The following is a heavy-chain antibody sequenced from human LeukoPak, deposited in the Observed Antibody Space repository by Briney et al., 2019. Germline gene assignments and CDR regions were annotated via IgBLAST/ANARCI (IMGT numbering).Heavy chain of an antibody. CDR3: ARDRLHYDSLTGYPAD. CDR2: IYSGGST. V-gene: IGHV3-66*01. Sequence: GGSLRLSCADSGFTVSSNDMRWVRQDPGKGLEWVSVIYSGGSTHYADSVKGRFTISRDNSKNTLYLQMNSLRADDTAVYYCARDRLHYDSLTGYPADWGQGTLVTVSS. D-gene: IGHD3-9*01. J-gene: IGHJ4*02. CDR1: GFTVSSND.